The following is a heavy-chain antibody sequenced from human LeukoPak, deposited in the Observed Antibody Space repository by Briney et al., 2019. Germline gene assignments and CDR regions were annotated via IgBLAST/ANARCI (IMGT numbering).Heavy chain of an antibody. D-gene: IGHD3-22*01. J-gene: IGHJ4*02. V-gene: IGHV4-4*02. Sequence: SETLSLTCAVSGGSISSSNWWSWVRQPPGKGLEWIGEIYHSGSTNYNPSLKSRVTISVDKSKNQFSLKLSSVTAADTAVYYCARSLRRVTMIAPGYWGQGTLVTVSS. CDR3: ARSLRRVTMIAPGY. CDR1: GGSISSSNW. CDR2: IYHSGST.